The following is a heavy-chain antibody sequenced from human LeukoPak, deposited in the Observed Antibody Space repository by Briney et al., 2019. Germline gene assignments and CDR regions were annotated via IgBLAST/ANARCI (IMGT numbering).Heavy chain of an antibody. CDR1: GFTFSTSA. V-gene: IGHV1-58*01. J-gene: IGHJ3*02. CDR2: IIVGSGAT. CDR3: AAELYGVYTDCCTFHM. D-gene: IGHD4-17*01. Sequence: ASVKVSCKTSGFTFSTSAVQWVRQARGQRLEWIGWIIVGSGATNYAQSLQGRFTITRDMSTNTAYLELSSLGSEDSAVYYCAAELYGVYTDCCTFHMWGQGTMVTVSS.